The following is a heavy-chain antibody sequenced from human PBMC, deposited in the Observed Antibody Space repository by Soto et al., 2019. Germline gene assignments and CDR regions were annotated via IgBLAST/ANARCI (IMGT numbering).Heavy chain of an antibody. J-gene: IGHJ5*02. CDR2: IYYSGST. Sequence: SETLSLTCTVSGGSISSGGYYWSWIRQHPGKGLEWIGYIYYSGSTYCNPSLKSRVTISVDTSKNQFSLKLSSVTAADTAVYYCARVGYCSSTSCYTGNWFDPWGQGTLVTVSS. CDR1: GGSISSGGYY. CDR3: ARVGYCSSTSCYTGNWFDP. D-gene: IGHD2-2*02. V-gene: IGHV4-31*03.